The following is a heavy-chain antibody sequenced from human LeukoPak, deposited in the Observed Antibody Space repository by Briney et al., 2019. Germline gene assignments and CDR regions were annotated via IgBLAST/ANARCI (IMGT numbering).Heavy chain of an antibody. CDR2: ISYDGSNK. J-gene: IGHJ4*02. CDR1: GFTFSSYA. V-gene: IGHV3-30-3*01. CDR3: AKDMIVVVATAREYFDY. Sequence: GGSLRLSCAASGFTFSSYAMHWVRQAPGKGLEWVAVISYDGSNKYYADSVKGRFTISRDNSKNTVYLQMKRLRAEDTALYYCAKDMIVVVATAREYFDYWGQGTLVTVSS. D-gene: IGHD2-2*01.